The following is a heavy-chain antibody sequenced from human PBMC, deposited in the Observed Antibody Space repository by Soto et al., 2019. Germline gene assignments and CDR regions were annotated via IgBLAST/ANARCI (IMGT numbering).Heavy chain of an antibody. D-gene: IGHD6-19*01. V-gene: IGHV4-59*01. J-gene: IGHJ5*02. Sequence: TSVTVSLTCTVCGGSISSCCWSWIPHPPGKRPEWIRHIYHSGTTHYTPSLKSRVTISVDPSKNQFSLKLSSVTAADTAVYYCARDYIAVAGTSWFDPWGKGTLGTVAS. CDR3: ARDYIAVAGTSWFDP. CDR2: IYHSGTT. CDR1: GGSISSCC.